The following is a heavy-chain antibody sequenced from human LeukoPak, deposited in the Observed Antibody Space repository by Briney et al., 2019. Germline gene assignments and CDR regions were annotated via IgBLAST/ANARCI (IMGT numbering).Heavy chain of an antibody. CDR1: GYTFTSYY. CDR3: ARLEEYYDFWSGYYRRGNWFDP. J-gene: IGHJ5*02. V-gene: IGHV1-46*01. D-gene: IGHD3-3*01. CDR2: INPSGGST. Sequence: ASVTVSCKASGYTFTSYYMHWVRQAPGQGLEWMGIINPSGGSTSYAQKFQGRVTMTRDTSTSTVYMELSSLRSEDTAVYYCARLEEYYDFWSGYYRRGNWFDPWGQGTLVTVSS.